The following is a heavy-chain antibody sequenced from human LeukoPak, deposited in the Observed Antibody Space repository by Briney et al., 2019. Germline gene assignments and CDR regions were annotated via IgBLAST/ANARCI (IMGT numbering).Heavy chain of an antibody. D-gene: IGHD2-2*01. CDR2: IYYSGST. V-gene: IGHV4-59*01. Sequence: SSETLSLTCTVSGGSISSYYWSWIRQPPGKGLEWIGDIYYSGSTSYNPSLKSRVTISVDTSKNQFSLKLSSVTAADTAVYYCARSSSASTRGVPNWFDPWGQGTLVTVSS. CDR3: ARSSSASTRGVPNWFDP. CDR1: GGSISSYY. J-gene: IGHJ5*02.